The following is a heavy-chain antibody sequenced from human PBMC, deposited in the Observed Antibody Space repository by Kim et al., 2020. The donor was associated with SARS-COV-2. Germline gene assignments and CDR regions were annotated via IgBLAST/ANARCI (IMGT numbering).Heavy chain of an antibody. CDR2: MNPNSGNT. CDR3: ASLTYYYGSGSYYNLYYYYGMDV. Sequence: ASVKVSCKASGYTFTSYDINWVRQATGQGLEWMGWMNPNSGNTGYAQKFQGRVTMTRNTSISTAYMELSSLRSEDTAVYYCASLTYYYGSGSYYNLYYYYGMDVWGQGTTVTVSS. J-gene: IGHJ6*02. D-gene: IGHD3-10*01. V-gene: IGHV1-8*01. CDR1: GYTFTSYD.